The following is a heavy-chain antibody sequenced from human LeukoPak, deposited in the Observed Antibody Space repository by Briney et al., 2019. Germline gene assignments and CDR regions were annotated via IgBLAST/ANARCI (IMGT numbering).Heavy chain of an antibody. D-gene: IGHD3-22*01. Sequence: ASVKVSCKAPGYTFTSYDINWVRQATGQGLEWMGWMNPNSGNTGYAQKFQGRVTMTRNTSISTAYMELSSLRSEDTAVYYCARGVRREVTMIDASWGQGTLVTVSS. J-gene: IGHJ4*02. CDR3: ARGVRREVTMIDAS. CDR1: GYTFTSYD. CDR2: MNPNSGNT. V-gene: IGHV1-8*01.